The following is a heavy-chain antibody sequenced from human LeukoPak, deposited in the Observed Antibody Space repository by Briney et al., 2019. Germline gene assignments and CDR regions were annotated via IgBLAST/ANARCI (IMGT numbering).Heavy chain of an antibody. D-gene: IGHD4-17*01. V-gene: IGHV1-24*01. CDR2: FDPEDGET. CDR3: ATVLRGGDPPAYYYYGMDV. CDR1: GYTLTELS. Sequence: EASVKVSCKVSGYTLTELSMHWVRQAPGKGLEWMGGFDPEDGETTYAQKFQGRVTMTGDTSTDTAYMELSSLRSEDTAVYYCATVLRGGDPPAYYYYGMDVWGQGTTVTVSS. J-gene: IGHJ6*02.